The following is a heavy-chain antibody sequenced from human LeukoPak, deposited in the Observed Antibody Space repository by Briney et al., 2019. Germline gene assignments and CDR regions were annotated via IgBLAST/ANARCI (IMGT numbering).Heavy chain of an antibody. Sequence: GGSLRLSCEASGFTFNTYSMNWARQAPGKGLEWVSSIDSSGGYMFYADSVKGRFIISRDNAKDSLYLQMNSLRVEDTAVYSCARDSDYYGSGSHRDGFDIWGQGTMVTVSS. CDR3: ARDSDYYGSGSHRDGFDI. D-gene: IGHD3-10*01. J-gene: IGHJ3*02. CDR2: IDSSGGYM. V-gene: IGHV3-21*06. CDR1: GFTFNTYS.